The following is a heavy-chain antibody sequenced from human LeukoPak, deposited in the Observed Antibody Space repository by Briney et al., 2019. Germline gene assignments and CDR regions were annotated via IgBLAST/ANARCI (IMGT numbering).Heavy chain of an antibody. CDR3: VWTAYASSWFGPFDI. CDR1: GGPISSSGYY. CDR2: IFYTGST. J-gene: IGHJ3*02. Sequence: SETLSLTCNVSGGPISSSGYYWGWIRQSPGKGLERISNIFYTGSTYYNPSFESRVTISLDTSKNRLTLRLTFLTAADTALYFCVWTAYASSWFGPFDIWGQGTMVTVSS. V-gene: IGHV4-39*02. D-gene: IGHD3/OR15-3a*01.